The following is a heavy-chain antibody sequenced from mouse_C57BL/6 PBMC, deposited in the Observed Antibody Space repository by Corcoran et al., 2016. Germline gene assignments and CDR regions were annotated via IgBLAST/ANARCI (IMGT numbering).Heavy chain of an antibody. D-gene: IGHD2-10*02. V-gene: IGHV1-26*01. J-gene: IGHJ2*01. CDR2: INPNNGGT. Sequence: EVQLQQSGPELVKPGASVKISCKASGYTFTDYYMNWVKQSHGKSLEWIGDINPNNGGTSYNQKFKGKATLTVDKSSSQAYMELRSLTSEDSAVYYCARTLGNSYYFDYWGQGTTLTVSS. CDR3: ARTLGNSYYFDY. CDR1: GYTFTDYY.